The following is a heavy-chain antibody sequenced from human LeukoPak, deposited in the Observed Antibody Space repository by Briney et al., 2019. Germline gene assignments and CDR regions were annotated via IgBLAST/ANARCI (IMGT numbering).Heavy chain of an antibody. CDR1: GFTFNRYA. V-gene: IGHV3-64D*06. Sequence: GGSLRLSCSASGFTFNRYAMHWVRQAPGKGLEYVSAISSNGGSTYYADSVKGRFTISRDNSKNTLYLQMSSLRAGDTAVYYCVKDGSGSYYTYYFDYWGQGTLVTVSS. CDR3: VKDGSGSYYTYYFDY. D-gene: IGHD3-10*01. CDR2: ISSNGGST. J-gene: IGHJ4*02.